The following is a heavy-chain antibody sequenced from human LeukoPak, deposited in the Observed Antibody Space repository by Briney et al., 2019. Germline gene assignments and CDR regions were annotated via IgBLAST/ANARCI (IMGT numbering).Heavy chain of an antibody. Sequence: PSETLSLTCTVSGDSISSSSYYWGWIRQPPGKGLEWIVPYSGSTYYNPSLKSRVTISVDTSKNQFSLKLSSVTAADTAVYYCARCKDYYVSGSYYKTFDYWGQGTLVTVSS. CDR2: PYSGST. J-gene: IGHJ4*02. D-gene: IGHD3-10*01. CDR3: ARCKDYYVSGSYYKTFDY. CDR1: GDSISSSSYY. V-gene: IGHV4-39*07.